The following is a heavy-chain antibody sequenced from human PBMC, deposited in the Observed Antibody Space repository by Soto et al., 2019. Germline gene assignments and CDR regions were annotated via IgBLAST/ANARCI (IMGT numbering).Heavy chain of an antibody. D-gene: IGHD3-16*01. V-gene: IGHV4-59*08. J-gene: IGHJ4*02. CDR2: IYYSGST. Sequence: PSETLSLTCTVSGGSISSYYWIWIRQPPGKGLEWIGYIYYSGSTNYNPSLKSRVTISVDTSKNQFSLKLSSVTAADTAVYYCARRSMILGGYYFDYWGQGTLVTVSS. CDR3: ARRSMILGGYYFDY. CDR1: GGSISSYY.